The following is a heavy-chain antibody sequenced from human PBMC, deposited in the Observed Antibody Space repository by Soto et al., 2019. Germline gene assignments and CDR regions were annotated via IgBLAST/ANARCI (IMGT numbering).Heavy chain of an antibody. CDR3: AVGWSCSLLDP. CDR2: IYYSGST. CDR1: GCSISSYY. Sequence: SETLSLTCTVSGCSISSYYWSWIRQPPGKGLEWIGYIYYSGSTNYNPSPKSRVTLQVDTPKNQYSPELSSVTAAETVVYFGAVGWSCSLLDPWGQGTLVTVSS. V-gene: IGHV4-59*01. J-gene: IGHJ5*02. D-gene: IGHD2-15*01.